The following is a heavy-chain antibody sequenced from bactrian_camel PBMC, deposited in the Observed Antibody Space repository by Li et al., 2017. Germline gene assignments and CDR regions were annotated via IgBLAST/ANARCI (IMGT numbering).Heavy chain of an antibody. J-gene: IGHJ4*01. Sequence: HVQLVESGGGSVQPGGSLILSCTASGGTFDDGYMAWYRQTPGSECELVARISLDGDTWYSDSVKGRFTTSQDIAKKTAYLDMDGLNPEDTAAYYCEADPRTMGWLVCTHQDQGTQVTVS. D-gene: IGHD6*01. CDR1: GGTFDDGY. V-gene: IGHV3S60*01. CDR2: ISLDGDT.